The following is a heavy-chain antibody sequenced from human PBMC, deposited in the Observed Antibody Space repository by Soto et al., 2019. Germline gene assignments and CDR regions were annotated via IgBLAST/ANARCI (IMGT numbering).Heavy chain of an antibody. J-gene: IGHJ3*02. Sequence: GGSLRLSCAASGLNFNNAWMRWVRQAPGKGLEWVGLIKSLLNGGATEYAASVKGRFTISRDDSKNTVYLQMNSLKTEDTAVYYCTTDASYYYDSSGYSGAFDIWGQGTMVTVSS. CDR3: TTDASYYYDSSGYSGAFDI. D-gene: IGHD3-22*01. CDR1: GLNFNNAW. V-gene: IGHV3-15*01. CDR2: IKSLLNGGAT.